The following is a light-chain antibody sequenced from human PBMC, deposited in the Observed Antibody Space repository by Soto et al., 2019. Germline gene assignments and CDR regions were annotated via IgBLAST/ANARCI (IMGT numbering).Light chain of an antibody. Sequence: DIQMTQSPSSLSASVGDRVTITCRTSQTISNYLNWYQQKPGKAPKLLIYAASSLQSGVPSRFSGSGSGTDFTLTISSLQPDDFASEDKQRDLSYAGAFGKGTKVDIK. CDR3: QRDLSYAGA. CDR2: AAS. V-gene: IGKV1-39*01. CDR1: QTISNY. J-gene: IGKJ1*01.